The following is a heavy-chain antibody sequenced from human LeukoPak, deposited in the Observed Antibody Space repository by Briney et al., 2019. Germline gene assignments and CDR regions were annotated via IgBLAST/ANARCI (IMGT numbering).Heavy chain of an antibody. CDR3: ASRTDIVVVVAATGLDY. V-gene: IGHV4-38-2*02. CDR2: IYHSGST. Sequence: SETLSLTCTVSGYSISGGYYWGWIRQPPGKGLEWIGSIYHSGSTYYNPSLKSRVTISVDTSKNQFSLKLSSVTAADTAVYYCASRTDIVVVVAATGLDYWGQGTLVTVSS. J-gene: IGHJ4*02. CDR1: GYSISGGYY. D-gene: IGHD2-15*01.